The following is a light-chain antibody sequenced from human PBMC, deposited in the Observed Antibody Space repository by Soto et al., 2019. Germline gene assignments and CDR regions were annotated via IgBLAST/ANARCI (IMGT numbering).Light chain of an antibody. CDR2: EGS. V-gene: IGLV2-23*01. Sequence: QSALTQPASVSGSPGQSITISCTGTSSDVRSYNLVSWYQQHPGKAPKLMIYEGSKRPSGVSNRFSGSKSGNTASLTISGLQAEDEADYYCCSYAGRYVFGTGTKLTVL. J-gene: IGLJ1*01. CDR3: CSYAGRYV. CDR1: SSDVRSYNL.